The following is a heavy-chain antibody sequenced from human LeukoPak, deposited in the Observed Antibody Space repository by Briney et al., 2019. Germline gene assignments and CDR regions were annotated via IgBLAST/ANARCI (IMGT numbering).Heavy chain of an antibody. V-gene: IGHV3-7*01. D-gene: IGHD3-16*02. CDR1: GFTFSSYW. CDR3: ARVGGRYSPLGS. Sequence: GGSLRLSRAASGFTFSSYWMSWVRRAPGKGLEWVANIKQDGSEKYYVDSVKGRFTISRDNDKNSLFLQMTSLRAEDTAVYYCARVGGRYSPLGSWGQGTLVTVSS. J-gene: IGHJ5*01. CDR2: IKQDGSEK.